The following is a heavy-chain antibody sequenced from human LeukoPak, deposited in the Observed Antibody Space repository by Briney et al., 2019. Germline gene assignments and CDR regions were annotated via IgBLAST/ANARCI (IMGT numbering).Heavy chain of an antibody. Sequence: ASVKVSCKTSGFLFSAYYMHWVQQAPGNGFRWMGRIDPEDGKSTYAEDFQGRVTLTADMSTDTAYMELSSLTSEDTALYYCTTGRGAYDVFDCWGQGSLVSVCS. CDR2: IDPEDGKS. J-gene: IGHJ4*02. CDR1: GFLFSAYY. CDR3: TTGRGAYDVFDC. D-gene: IGHD1-1*01. V-gene: IGHV1-69-2*01.